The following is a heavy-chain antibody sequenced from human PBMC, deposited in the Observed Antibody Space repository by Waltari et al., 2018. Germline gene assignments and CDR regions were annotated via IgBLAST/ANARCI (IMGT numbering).Heavy chain of an antibody. Sequence: EVQLVESGGDLVQPGRSLRLSCAASGFTFDAYAMHWVRQGPGKGLEWVSGISWDSGNIDYADSVKGRFTISRDNAKNSLYLEMNSLRGEDTAFYYCAKDITSSSLATIDYWGQGTLVTVSS. V-gene: IGHV3-9*01. CDR2: ISWDSGNI. D-gene: IGHD2-2*01. CDR3: AKDITSSSLATIDY. J-gene: IGHJ4*02. CDR1: GFTFDAYA.